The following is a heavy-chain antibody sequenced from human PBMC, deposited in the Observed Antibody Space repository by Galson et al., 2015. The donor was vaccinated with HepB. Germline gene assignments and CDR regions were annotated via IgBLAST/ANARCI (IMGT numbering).Heavy chain of an antibody. J-gene: IGHJ4*02. CDR3: TRARFMVRGVDFDY. Sequence: SLRLSCAASGFTFGDYAMSWFRQAPGKGLEWVGFIRSKAYGGTTEYAASVKGRFTISRDDSKSIAYLQMNSLKTEDTAVYYCTRARFMVRGVDFDYWGQGTLVTVSS. CDR2: IRSKAYGGTT. V-gene: IGHV3-49*03. CDR1: GFTFGDYA. D-gene: IGHD3-10*01.